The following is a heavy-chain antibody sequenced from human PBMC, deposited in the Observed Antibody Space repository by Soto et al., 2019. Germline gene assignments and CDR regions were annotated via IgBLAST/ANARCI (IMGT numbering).Heavy chain of an antibody. CDR3: AKDSGSYYFDY. V-gene: IGHV3-30*18. J-gene: IGHJ4*02. Sequence: GGSLRLSCAASGFTFSSYGMHWVRQAPGKGLEWVAVISYDGSNKYYADSVKGRFTISRDNSKNTLYLQMNSLRAEDTAVYYCAKDSGSYYFDYWGQGTLVTVSS. D-gene: IGHD3-22*01. CDR1: GFTFSSYG. CDR2: ISYDGSNK.